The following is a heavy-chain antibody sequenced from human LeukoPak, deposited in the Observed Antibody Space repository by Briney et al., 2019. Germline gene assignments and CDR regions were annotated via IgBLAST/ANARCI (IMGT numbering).Heavy chain of an antibody. CDR1: GGSISSYY. V-gene: IGHV4-59*01. CDR2: IYYSGGT. J-gene: IGHJ4*02. D-gene: IGHD6-13*01. CDR3: ARDRGLGQQRGPYYFDY. Sequence: PSQTLSLTCTVSGGSISSYYWSWIRQPPGKGLEWIGYIYYSGGTNYNPSLKSRVTISVDTSKDQFSLKLSSVTAADTAVYYCARDRGLGQQRGPYYFDYWGQGTLVTVSS.